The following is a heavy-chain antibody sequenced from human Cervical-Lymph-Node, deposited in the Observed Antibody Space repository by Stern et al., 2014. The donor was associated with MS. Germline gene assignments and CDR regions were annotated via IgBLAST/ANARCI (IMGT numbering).Heavy chain of an antibody. V-gene: IGHV3-9*01. Sequence: EVQLVESGGGLVQPGRSLRLSCAASGFTFENYAMHWVRQAPGKGLEWVSGITWNSGSIDYVDSVKGRFTISRDNAKNSLYLQMHSLRAADTALYYCARDLGSGSYHGMDVWGQGTTVTVSS. CDR3: ARDLGSGSYHGMDV. CDR1: GFTFENYA. D-gene: IGHD3-10*01. J-gene: IGHJ6*02. CDR2: ITWNSGSI.